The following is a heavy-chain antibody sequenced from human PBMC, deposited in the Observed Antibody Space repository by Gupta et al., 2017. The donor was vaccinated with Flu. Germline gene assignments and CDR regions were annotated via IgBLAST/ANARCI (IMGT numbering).Heavy chain of an antibody. J-gene: IGHJ6*02. CDR1: AFVFSRST. D-gene: IGHD6-19*01. CDR3: ARYSSGFVSYFNGMDV. Sequence: EVQLVEPGRGLVKPGGSLRLSCVASAFVFSRSTMNWVRQAPGKGLEWVSSISGGSASIYYADSLKGRFTISRDNAKNSLYLQMNSLGAEDTAVYYCARYSSGFVSYFNGMDVWGQGTTVTVSS. CDR2: ISGGSASI. V-gene: IGHV3-21*01.